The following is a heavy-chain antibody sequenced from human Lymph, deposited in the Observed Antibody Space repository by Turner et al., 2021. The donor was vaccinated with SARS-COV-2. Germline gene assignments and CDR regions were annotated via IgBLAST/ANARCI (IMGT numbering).Heavy chain of an antibody. Sequence: QVQVVESGACVVQPGRSLRLSCAASAISFSSYAIYWVLQAPGKVLEWVAVISYDGSDKYSADSVKGRFTILRDNSKNTLHLQMNSLRAEDTAVYYCARGDYYGSGSYPGKTFDYWGQGTLVTVSS. V-gene: IGHV3-30-3*01. CDR2: ISYDGSDK. J-gene: IGHJ4*02. CDR1: AISFSSYA. CDR3: ARGDYYGSGSYPGKTFDY. D-gene: IGHD3-10*01.